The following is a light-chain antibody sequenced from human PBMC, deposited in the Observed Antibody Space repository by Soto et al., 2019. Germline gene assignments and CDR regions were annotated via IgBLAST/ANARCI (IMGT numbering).Light chain of an antibody. CDR3: QQYNNWPRT. J-gene: IGKJ1*01. CDR2: GAS. CDR1: QSVNSN. Sequence: IMMTQSPFTLVVSPGERATLPRRANQSVNSNLAWYQPKPGQAPRLLIYGASTRATGIPARFSGSGSGTEFTLTINSLQSEDFAVYYCQQYNNWPRTFGQGTKVDIK. V-gene: IGKV3-15*01.